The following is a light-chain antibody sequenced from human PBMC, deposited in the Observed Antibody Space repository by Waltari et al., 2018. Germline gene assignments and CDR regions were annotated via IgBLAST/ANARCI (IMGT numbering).Light chain of an antibody. J-gene: IGKJ4*01. CDR3: QQRSKWFT. V-gene: IGKV3-11*01. CDR1: QSVSSY. CDR2: DAS. Sequence: LACRPSQSVSSYLAWYQQKPGQAPRLLIYDASKRATGIPARFTGSGSGTHFTLTISSLEPEDFAVYYCQQRSKWFTFGGGTKVEIK.